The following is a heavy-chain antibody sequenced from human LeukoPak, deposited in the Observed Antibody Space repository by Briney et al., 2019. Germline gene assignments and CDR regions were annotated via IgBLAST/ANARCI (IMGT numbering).Heavy chain of an antibody. J-gene: IGHJ4*02. V-gene: IGHV4-59*08. D-gene: IGHD1-26*01. CDR2: IYYNGNT. CDR3: ARLGGYWEY. Sequence: LETLSLTCTVSGGSINGYYWSCIRQPPGRGLEWIGYIYYNGNTDYNPSLQSRVSISVDMSKNQCSLKLSSVKAAETAVYYCARLGGYWEYWGKGTLVTVSS. CDR1: GGSINGYY.